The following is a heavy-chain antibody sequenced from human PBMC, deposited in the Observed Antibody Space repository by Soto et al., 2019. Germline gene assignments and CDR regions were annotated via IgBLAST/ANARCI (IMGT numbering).Heavy chain of an antibody. CDR1: GGSISSYY. J-gene: IGHJ4*02. CDR2: IYYSGST. V-gene: IGHV4-59*08. CDR3: ARHSPGYSKWLAPFDY. D-gene: IGHD6-19*01. Sequence: SETLSLTCTVSGGSISSYYWSWIRQPPGKGLEWIGYIYYSGSTNYNPSLKSRVTISVDTSKNQFSLKRSSVTAADTAVYYCARHSPGYSKWLAPFDYWGQGTLVTVSS.